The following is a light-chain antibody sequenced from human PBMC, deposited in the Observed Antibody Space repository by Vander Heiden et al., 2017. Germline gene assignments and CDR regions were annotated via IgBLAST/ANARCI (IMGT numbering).Light chain of an antibody. CDR1: QTIINC. Sequence: DVLLTQSPSSLSASVGDRVTMTCRASQTIINCLNWYQHKPGKAPALLISAASTLHTGVPSRFNGSGSETEFSLTITALQREDFATYYCQQSYNTPLTFGGGTKVEIK. CDR3: QQSYNTPLT. J-gene: IGKJ4*01. CDR2: AAS. V-gene: IGKV1-39*01.